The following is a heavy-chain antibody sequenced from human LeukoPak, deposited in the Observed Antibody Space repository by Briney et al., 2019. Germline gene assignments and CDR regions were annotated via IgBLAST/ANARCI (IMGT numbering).Heavy chain of an antibody. CDR3: ASSDVLRYYYYGMDV. CDR2: IYSGGST. J-gene: IGHJ6*02. Sequence: GGSLRLSCAASGFTVSSNYMSWVRQAPGKGLEWVSVIYSGGSTYYADSVKGRFTISRDNSKYTLYLQMNSLRAEDTAVYYCASSDVLRYYYYGMDVWGQGTTVTVSS. V-gene: IGHV3-53*01. D-gene: IGHD6-6*01. CDR1: GFTVSSNY.